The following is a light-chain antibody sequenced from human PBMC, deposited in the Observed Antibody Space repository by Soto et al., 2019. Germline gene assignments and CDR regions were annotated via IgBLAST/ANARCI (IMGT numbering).Light chain of an antibody. CDR1: NSYIGNYNY. V-gene: IGLV2-11*01. Sequence: QSVLTQPRSVSGSPGQSVTISCTGTNSYIGNYNYVSWYQQHPGKAPKVMIYDVSKRPSGVPDRFSGYKSGNTASLTISGLQDEDEADYYCCSYPGSHTWVFGGGTKLTVL. J-gene: IGLJ3*02. CDR3: CSYPGSHTWV. CDR2: DVS.